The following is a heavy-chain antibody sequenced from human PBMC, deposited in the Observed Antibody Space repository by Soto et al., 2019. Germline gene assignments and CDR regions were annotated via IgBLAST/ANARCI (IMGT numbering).Heavy chain of an antibody. CDR2: IFYSGST. V-gene: IGHV4-31*03. CDR1: GGSISSGGFY. Sequence: QVQLQESGPGLVKPSQTLSLTCTVSGGSISSGGFYWSWIRQHPGKGLEWIGYIFYSGSTYYNPSLKSRVTISVDTSKNQVSLKLRSVTAADTAVYYCATSSPLRGYEGYDLDYWGQGTLVTVSS. D-gene: IGHD5-12*01. J-gene: IGHJ4*02. CDR3: ATSSPLRGYEGYDLDY.